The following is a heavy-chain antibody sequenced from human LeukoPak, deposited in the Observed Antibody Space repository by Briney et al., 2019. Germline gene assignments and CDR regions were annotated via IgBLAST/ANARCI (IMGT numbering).Heavy chain of an antibody. D-gene: IGHD1-7*01. CDR3: ARYLGAVTGTTRPSSYFYIMDV. J-gene: IGHJ6*02. CDR1: GGSFSGYY. Sequence: PSETLSLTCAVYGGSFSGYYWSWIRQPPGKGLEWIGEINHSGSTNYNPSLKSRVTISVDTSKNQFSLKLSSVTAADTAVYYCARYLGAVTGTTRPSSYFYIMDVWGQGTTVTVSS. CDR2: INHSGST. V-gene: IGHV4-34*01.